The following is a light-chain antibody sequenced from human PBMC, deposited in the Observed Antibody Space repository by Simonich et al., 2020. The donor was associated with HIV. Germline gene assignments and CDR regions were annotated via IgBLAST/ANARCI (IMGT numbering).Light chain of an antibody. Sequence: AIQLTQSPSSLSASVGDRVTITCRASQVISSALAWYQQKPGTAPKLLIYDASSLEIGVPSRFSGSGSGTDFTLTISSLQPEDFATYYCQQYNTYSRTFGQGTKVEIK. J-gene: IGKJ1*01. V-gene: IGKV1-13*02. CDR2: DAS. CDR3: QQYNTYSRT. CDR1: QVISSA.